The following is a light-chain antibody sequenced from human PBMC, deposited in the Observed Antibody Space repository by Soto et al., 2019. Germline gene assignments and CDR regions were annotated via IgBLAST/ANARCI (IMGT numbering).Light chain of an antibody. J-gene: IGKJ1*01. CDR3: QQYGSSQWT. CDR2: GAS. CDR1: QSVSSSY. V-gene: IGKV3-20*01. Sequence: DIVLTQSPGTLYLSPGERATLSCRASQSVSSSYLAWYQQKPGQAPRLLIYGASSRATGIPDRFSGSGSGTDFTLTISRLEPEDFAVYYCQQYGSSQWTFGQGTKV.